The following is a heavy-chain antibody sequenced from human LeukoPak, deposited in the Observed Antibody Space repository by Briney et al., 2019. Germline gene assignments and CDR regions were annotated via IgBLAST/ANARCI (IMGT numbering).Heavy chain of an antibody. CDR1: GFTFNNHD. Sequence: GGSLRLSCAASGFTFNNHDMHWVRQAPGKGLEWVAGISYDGRNKYYADSVKGRFTISRDNSKNTLNLQMSSLGTEDTAVYYCAKPRDIDSWAFDVWGQGTMVTVS. J-gene: IGHJ3*01. D-gene: IGHD2-15*01. CDR2: ISYDGRNK. V-gene: IGHV3-30*18. CDR3: AKPRDIDSWAFDV.